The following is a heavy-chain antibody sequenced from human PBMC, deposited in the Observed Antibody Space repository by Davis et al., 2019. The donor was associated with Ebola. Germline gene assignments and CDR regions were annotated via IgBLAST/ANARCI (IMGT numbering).Heavy chain of an antibody. V-gene: IGHV3-48*01. CDR1: GFTFSSYS. J-gene: IGHJ4*02. CDR2: ISDDSSST. Sequence: GESLKISCAASGFTFSSYSMNWVRQAPGKGLEWVSHISDDSSSTYYADSVKGRFTISRDNSKNTLSLQMNSLRAEDTAVYYCARGGSGSGWHYFDFWGQGTLVTVSS. D-gene: IGHD6-19*01. CDR3: ARGGSGSGWHYFDF.